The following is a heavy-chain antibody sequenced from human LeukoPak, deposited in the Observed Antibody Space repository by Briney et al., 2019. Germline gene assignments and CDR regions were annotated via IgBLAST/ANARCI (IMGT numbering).Heavy chain of an antibody. CDR1: GFTFSSYS. V-gene: IGHV3-21*01. D-gene: IGHD5-24*01. Sequence: GGSLRLSCAASGFTFSSYSMNWVRQAPGKGLEWVSSISSSSSYIYYADSVKGRSTISRDNAKNSLYLQMNSLRAEDTAVYYCARGPPGEMARGGFDYWGQGTLVTVSS. J-gene: IGHJ4*02. CDR3: ARGPPGEMARGGFDY. CDR2: ISSSSSYI.